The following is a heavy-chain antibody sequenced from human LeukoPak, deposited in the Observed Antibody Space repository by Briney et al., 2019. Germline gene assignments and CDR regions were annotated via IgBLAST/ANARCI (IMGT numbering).Heavy chain of an antibody. CDR3: ARDFHGSPDTL. D-gene: IGHD1-26*01. CDR1: GFTFSSYS. V-gene: IGHV3-48*04. Sequence: GGSLRLSCAASGFTFSSYSMNWVRQAPGKGLEWVSYISSSSSTIYYADSVKGRFTISRDNAKNSLYLQMNSLRAEDTAVYYCARDFHGSPDTLWGQGTMVTVSS. J-gene: IGHJ3*01. CDR2: ISSSSSTI.